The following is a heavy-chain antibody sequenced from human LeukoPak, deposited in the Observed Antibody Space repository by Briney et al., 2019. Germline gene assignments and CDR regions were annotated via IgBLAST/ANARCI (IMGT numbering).Heavy chain of an antibody. CDR3: ARALDQWELREVDY. D-gene: IGHD1-26*01. V-gene: IGHV4-59*01. CDR2: IYYSGST. CDR1: GGSISSYY. J-gene: IGHJ4*02. Sequence: SETLSLTCTVSGGSISSYYWSWIRQPPGKGLEWIGYIYYSGSTNYNPSLKSRVTISVDTSKNQFSLKLSSVTAADTAVYYCARALDQWELREVDYWGQGTLVTVSS.